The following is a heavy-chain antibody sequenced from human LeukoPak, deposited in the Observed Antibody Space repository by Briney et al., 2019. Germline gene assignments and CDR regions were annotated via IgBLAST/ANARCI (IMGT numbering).Heavy chain of an antibody. D-gene: IGHD3-10*01. V-gene: IGHV3-48*03. CDR3: ARVATMVRVPLDALDI. CDR1: GFTFSASE. Sequence: GGSLRLSCAISGFTFSASELTWVRQAPGKGLEWVSYISRSGSTRYYADSVKGRFTISRDNAKNSLYLQMNSLRAEDTAVYYCARVATMVRVPLDALDIWGQGTMVSVSS. CDR2: ISRSGSTR. J-gene: IGHJ3*02.